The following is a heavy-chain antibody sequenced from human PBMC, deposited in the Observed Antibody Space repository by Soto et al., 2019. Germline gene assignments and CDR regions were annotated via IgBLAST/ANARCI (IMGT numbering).Heavy chain of an antibody. J-gene: IGHJ6*02. V-gene: IGHV1-69*13. CDR2: IIPIFGTA. CDR1: GGTFSSYA. CDR3: ARRGSIGWYGVLDRHLGYYYYYGMDV. D-gene: IGHD6-19*01. Sequence: ASVKVSCKASGGTFSSYAISWVRQAPGQGLEWMGGIIPIFGTANYAQKFQGRVTITADESTSTAYMELSSLRSEDTAVYYCARRGSIGWYGVLDRHLGYYYYYGMDVWGQGTTVTVSS.